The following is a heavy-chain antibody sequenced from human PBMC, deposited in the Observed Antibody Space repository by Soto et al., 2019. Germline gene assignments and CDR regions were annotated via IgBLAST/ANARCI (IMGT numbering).Heavy chain of an antibody. CDR3: ARGLTRSRSYYLDD. D-gene: IGHD3-9*01. CDR2: ISPYNGNT. Sequence: ASVKVSCKASGYIFITYGISWVRQAPGQGLEWLGRISPYNGNTNYAQNLQGRVTMTTDTSKSTPYMELRSLRADDTAVYYCARGLTRSRSYYLDDWGPGTKVTVSS. V-gene: IGHV1-18*01. J-gene: IGHJ6*03. CDR1: GYIFITYG.